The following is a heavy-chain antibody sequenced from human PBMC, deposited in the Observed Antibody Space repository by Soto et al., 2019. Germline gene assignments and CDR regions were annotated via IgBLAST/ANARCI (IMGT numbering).Heavy chain of an antibody. CDR1: GFSFSGYT. CDR2: INGGGGTT. Sequence: EVQLLESGGHLIQPGESLRLSCAASGFSFSGYTMNWVRQAQGKGLEWISGINGGGGTTYYADSVKGRFTISRDDSKNILYLQMNSPRAEDTAIYYCAKDRHPDGIWTFDYWGRGPLVTVSS. D-gene: IGHD3-9*01. CDR3: AKDRHPDGIWTFDY. V-gene: IGHV3-23*01. J-gene: IGHJ4*02.